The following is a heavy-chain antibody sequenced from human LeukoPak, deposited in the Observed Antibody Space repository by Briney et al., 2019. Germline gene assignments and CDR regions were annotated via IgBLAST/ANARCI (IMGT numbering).Heavy chain of an antibody. J-gene: IGHJ5*02. CDR2: ISYDGSNK. CDR3: ARPSVSLQNWFDP. Sequence: PGGSLRLSCAAPGFTFSSYAMHWVRQAPGKGLEWVAVISYDGSNKYYADSVKGRFTISRDNSKNTLYLQMNSLRAEDTAVYYCARPSVSLQNWFDPWGQGTLVTVSS. D-gene: IGHD4-11*01. CDR1: GFTFSSYA. V-gene: IGHV3-30-3*01.